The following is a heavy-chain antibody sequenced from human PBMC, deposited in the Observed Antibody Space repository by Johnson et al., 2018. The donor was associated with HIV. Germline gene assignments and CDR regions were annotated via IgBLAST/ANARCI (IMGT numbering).Heavy chain of an antibody. CDR2: IWYDGSDK. CDR3: AKDRSRLHDAFDI. D-gene: IGHD2-2*01. Sequence: QVQLVESGGGLVQPGGSLRLSCAASGFTFSNYGMHWVRQAPGKGLEWVPGIWYDGSDKYYADSVQGRFTISRDNSKNTLYLQMNTLGPEDTAVYYCAKDRSRLHDAFDIWGQGTMVTVSS. J-gene: IGHJ3*02. V-gene: IGHV3-30*02. CDR1: GFTFSNYG.